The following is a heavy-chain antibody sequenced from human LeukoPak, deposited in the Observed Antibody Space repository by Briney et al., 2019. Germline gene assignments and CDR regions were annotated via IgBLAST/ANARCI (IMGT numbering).Heavy chain of an antibody. CDR2: IYYSGRT. CDR3: ARHDALRWFDP. J-gene: IGHJ5*02. V-gene: IGHV4-39*01. CDR1: GGSISSSSYY. D-gene: IGHD3-16*02. Sequence: PSETLSLTCTVPGGSISSSSYYWGWIRQPPGKGLEWIGSIYYSGRTYYNPSLKSRVTISVDTSKNQFSLKVSSVTAADTAVHYCARHDALRWFDPWGQGILVTVSS.